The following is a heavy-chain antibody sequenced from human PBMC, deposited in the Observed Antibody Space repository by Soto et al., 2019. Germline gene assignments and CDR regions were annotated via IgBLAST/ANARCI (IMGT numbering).Heavy chain of an antibody. CDR3: AREFNYGSGSYYNVVVPPSSYGMDV. D-gene: IGHD3-10*01. CDR1: GGSISSGGYS. V-gene: IGHV4-30-2*01. J-gene: IGHJ6*02. Sequence: PSETLSLTCAVSGGSISSGGYSWSWIRQPPGKGLEWIGYMYHSGSTYYNPSLKSRVTISIDRSKNQFSLKLSSVTAADTAVYYCAREFNYGSGSYYNVVVPPSSYGMDVWGQGTTVTVSS. CDR2: MYHSGST.